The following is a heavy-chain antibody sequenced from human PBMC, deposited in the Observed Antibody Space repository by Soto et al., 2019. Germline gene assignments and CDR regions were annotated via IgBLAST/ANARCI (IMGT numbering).Heavy chain of an antibody. J-gene: IGHJ4*02. V-gene: IGHV3-30*18. D-gene: IGHD3-10*01. Sequence: QVQLVESGGGVVQPGRSLRLSCAASGFTFSSYGMHWVRQAPGKGLEWVAVISYDGSNKYYADSVKGRSTISRDNSKNTLYLQMNSLRAEDTAVYYCAKEAWDYYGSGGYWGQGTLVTVSS. CDR2: ISYDGSNK. CDR3: AKEAWDYYGSGGY. CDR1: GFTFSSYG.